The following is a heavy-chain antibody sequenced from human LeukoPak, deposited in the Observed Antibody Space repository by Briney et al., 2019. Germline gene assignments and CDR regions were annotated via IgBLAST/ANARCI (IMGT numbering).Heavy chain of an antibody. CDR2: ISDTGNT. V-gene: IGHV3-69-1*02. Sequence: GGSLRLSCAASGFTLSSYAMSWVRQAPGKGLEWVSAISDTGNTYHADSVKGRFTISRDNAKNSLYLQMNSLRAEDTAVYYCARDLGYSSGPNYWGQGTRVTVSS. CDR3: ARDLGYSSGPNY. CDR1: GFTLSSYA. J-gene: IGHJ4*02. D-gene: IGHD6-19*01.